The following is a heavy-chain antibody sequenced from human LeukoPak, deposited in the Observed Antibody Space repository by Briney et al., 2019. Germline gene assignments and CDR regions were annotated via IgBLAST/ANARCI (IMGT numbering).Heavy chain of an antibody. CDR1: DDSISSYY. D-gene: IGHD3-22*01. J-gene: IGHJ4*02. CDR3: ARDHSGYLY. V-gene: IGHV4-59*01. Sequence: PSETLSLTCTVSDDSISSYYWSWIRQPPGKGLEWIGYIYYSGSTNYNPSLKSRVTISVDTSKNQFSLRLSSVTAADTAVYYCARDHSGYLYWGQGTLVTDSS. CDR2: IYYSGST.